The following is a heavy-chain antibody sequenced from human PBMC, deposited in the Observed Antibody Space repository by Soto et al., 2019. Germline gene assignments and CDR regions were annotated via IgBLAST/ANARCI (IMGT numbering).Heavy chain of an antibody. CDR3: ARDQLYYNDISGRPLNAFDV. CDR1: GFIFRDWF. J-gene: IGHJ3*01. Sequence: GGSLRLSCAASGFIFRDWFMSWIRQAPGKGLEWISYISKDSGRATRYADSVKGRFTISRDNAKNSLYLQMNSLRAEDTAVYYCARDQLYYNDISGRPLNAFDVWGQGTMVTVSS. V-gene: IGHV3-11*04. D-gene: IGHD3-22*01. CDR2: ISKDSGRAT.